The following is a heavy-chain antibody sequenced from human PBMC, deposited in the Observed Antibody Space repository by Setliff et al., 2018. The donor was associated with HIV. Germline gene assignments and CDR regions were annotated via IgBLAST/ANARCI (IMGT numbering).Heavy chain of an antibody. V-gene: IGHV4-39*01. CDR3: ARGRDYVWGSYRPRRYYYYNMDV. Sequence: SETLSLTCTVSGGSISSSRYSWGWIRQPPGKGLEWIGTIFYSGTADYNPSLKSRVTISVDTSKNQFSLKVTSVTAADTAKYFCARGRDYVWGSYRPRRYYYYNMDVWGKGTTVTVSS. J-gene: IGHJ6*03. CDR2: IFYSGTA. CDR1: GGSISSSRYS. D-gene: IGHD3-16*02.